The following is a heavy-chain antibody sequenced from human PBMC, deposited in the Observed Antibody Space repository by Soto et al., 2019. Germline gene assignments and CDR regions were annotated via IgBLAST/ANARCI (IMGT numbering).Heavy chain of an antibody. Sequence: EVQLVESGGGLIQPGGSLRLSCAASGFTVSSNYMSWVRQAPGKGLEWVSVIYSGGSTYYADSVKGRFTISRDNSKNTLYLQMNSLRAEDTAVYYCARDGRVGATKVLGALDIWGQGTMVTVSS. J-gene: IGHJ3*02. D-gene: IGHD1-26*01. CDR1: GFTVSSNY. V-gene: IGHV3-53*01. CDR2: IYSGGST. CDR3: ARDGRVGATKVLGALDI.